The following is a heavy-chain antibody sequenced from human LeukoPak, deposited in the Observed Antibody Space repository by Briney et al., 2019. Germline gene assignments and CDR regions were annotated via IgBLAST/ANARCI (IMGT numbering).Heavy chain of an antibody. D-gene: IGHD6-19*01. CDR2: ISYDGSNK. CDR1: GFTFSSYG. Sequence: GGSLRLSCAASGFTFSSYGMHWVRQAPGKGLEWVAVISYDGSNKYYADSVKGRFTISRDNSKNTLYLQMNSLRAEDTAVYYCAKDRSYSSGYYYYYYYGMDVWGQGTTVTVSS. CDR3: AKDRSYSSGYYYYYYYGMDV. V-gene: IGHV3-30*18. J-gene: IGHJ6*02.